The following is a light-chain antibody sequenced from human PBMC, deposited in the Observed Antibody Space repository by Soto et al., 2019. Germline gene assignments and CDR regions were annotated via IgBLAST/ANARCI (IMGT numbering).Light chain of an antibody. CDR1: QSVSSNY. CDR3: QQYGTSPRT. CDR2: LAS. Sequence: EIVLTQSPGTLSLSPGDRATLSCRASQSVSSNYLAWYQQKPGQPPRLLLYLASIRATGIPARFSGSGSGTDFTLTIRRLEPEDFAVYYFQQYGTSPRTFGQGTTLEIK. J-gene: IGKJ1*01. V-gene: IGKV3-20*01.